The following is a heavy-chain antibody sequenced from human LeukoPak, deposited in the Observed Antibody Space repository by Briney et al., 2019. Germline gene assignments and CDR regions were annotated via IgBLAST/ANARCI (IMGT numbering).Heavy chain of an antibody. J-gene: IGHJ2*01. V-gene: IGHV4-59*01. D-gene: IGHD2-15*01. CDR1: GGSISGYY. CDR2: ISYRGTT. CDR3: ARDPGSCSGGSCSFYWYFDL. Sequence: PSETLSLTCTVSGGSISGYYWSWIRQPPGKGLEWIGYISYRGTTKYNPSLKSRVTISLDTSKNQVSLNLSSVTAADTAVYYCARDPGSCSGGSCSFYWYFDLWGRGTLVTVSS.